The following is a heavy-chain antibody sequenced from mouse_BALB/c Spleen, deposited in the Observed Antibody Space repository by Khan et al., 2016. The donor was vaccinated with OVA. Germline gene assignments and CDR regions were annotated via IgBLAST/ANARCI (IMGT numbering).Heavy chain of an antibody. CDR3: ARGASYWYFDV. J-gene: IGHJ1*01. CDR2: INTYTGEP. V-gene: IGHV9-1*02. Sequence: QIQLVQSGPELKKPGETVKISCKASGYTFTNYGMNWVKQALGKGLKWMGWINTYTGEPTYTDDFKGRFAFSLETSASTAYLQINNLKNEDMATYFCARGASYWYFDVWGAGTTVTVSS. CDR1: GYTFTNYG.